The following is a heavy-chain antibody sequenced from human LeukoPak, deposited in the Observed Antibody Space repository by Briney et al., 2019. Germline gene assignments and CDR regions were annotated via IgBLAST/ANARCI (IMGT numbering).Heavy chain of an antibody. J-gene: IGHJ6*02. CDR1: GFTFSDYY. CDR2: ISRSGSSL. D-gene: IGHD2-2*01. Sequence: GGSLRLSCVASGFTFSDYYMTWIRQAPGKGLEYVSHISRSGSSLYYGDSVTGRFTISRDNAKNSLYLQMNSLRVEDTAVYYCAREVVVVPDYYYYGLDVWGQGTTVTVSS. V-gene: IGHV3-11*01. CDR3: AREVVVVPDYYYYGLDV.